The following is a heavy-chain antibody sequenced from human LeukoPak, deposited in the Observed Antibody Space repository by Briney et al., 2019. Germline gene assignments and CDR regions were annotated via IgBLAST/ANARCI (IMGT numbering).Heavy chain of an antibody. CDR1: GYTFTGYY. Sequence: ASVKVSCKASGYTFTGYYMHWVRQAPGQGLEWMGWINPNSGGTNYAQKFQGRVTMTRDTSISTAYMELSSLRSEDTAVYYCARALGSYSRWFDPWGQGTLVTVSS. CDR2: INPNSGGT. D-gene: IGHD1-26*01. J-gene: IGHJ5*02. CDR3: ARALGSYSRWFDP. V-gene: IGHV1-2*02.